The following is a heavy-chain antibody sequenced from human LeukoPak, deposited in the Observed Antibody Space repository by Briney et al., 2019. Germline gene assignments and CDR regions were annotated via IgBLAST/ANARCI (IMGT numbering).Heavy chain of an antibody. CDR1: GFTFGSYA. V-gene: IGHV3-23*01. CDR3: AKSSGYSSAAGTGTRRYFDY. Sequence: GGSLRLSCAASGFTFGSYAMSWVRQAPGKGLERVSAISGSGGSTYYADSVKGRFTISRDNSKNTLYLQMNSLRAEDTAVYYCAKSSGYSSAAGTGTRRYFDYWGQGTLVTVSS. CDR2: ISGSGGST. D-gene: IGHD6-13*01. J-gene: IGHJ4*02.